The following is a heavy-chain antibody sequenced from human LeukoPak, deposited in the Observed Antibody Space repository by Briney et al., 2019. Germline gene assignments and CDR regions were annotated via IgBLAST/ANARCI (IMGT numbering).Heavy chain of an antibody. Sequence: SETLSLTCTVSGGSISSYYWSWIRQPPGKGLEWIGYIYYSGSTNYNPSLKSRVTISVDTSKNQFSLKLSSVTAADTAVYYCARAGPYFWSGYYLFDPWGQGTLVTVSS. D-gene: IGHD3-3*01. CDR3: ARAGPYFWSGYYLFDP. CDR2: IYYSGST. J-gene: IGHJ5*02. CDR1: GGSISSYY. V-gene: IGHV4-59*01.